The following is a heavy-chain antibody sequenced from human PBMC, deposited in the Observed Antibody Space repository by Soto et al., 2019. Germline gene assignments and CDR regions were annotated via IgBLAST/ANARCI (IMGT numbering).Heavy chain of an antibody. CDR3: ARAMVVTQNWFDP. CDR2: IYYSGST. D-gene: IGHD2-21*02. Sequence: QVQLQESGPGLVKPSQTLSLTCTVSGGSISSGDYYWSWIRQPPGKGLEWIGYIYYSGSTYYNLSLKSRVTISVDTSTNQFSLKLSSVTAAVTAVYYCARAMVVTQNWFDPWGQGTLVTVSS. CDR1: GGSISSGDYY. V-gene: IGHV4-30-4*01. J-gene: IGHJ5*02.